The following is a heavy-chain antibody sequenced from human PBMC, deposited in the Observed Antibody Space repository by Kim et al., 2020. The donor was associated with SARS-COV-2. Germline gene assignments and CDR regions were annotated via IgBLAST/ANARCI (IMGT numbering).Heavy chain of an antibody. D-gene: IGHD3-22*01. CDR3: ARGWARYYDGSGYLGY. J-gene: IGHJ4*02. Sequence: ASVKVSCKASGYTFTSYDINWVRQATGQGLEWMGWMNPNSGNTGYAQKFQGRVTMTRNNSISTAYMELSSLRSEDTAVYYCARGWARYYDGSGYLGYWGQGNLITVSS. CDR1: GYTFTSYD. V-gene: IGHV1-8*01. CDR2: MNPNSGNT.